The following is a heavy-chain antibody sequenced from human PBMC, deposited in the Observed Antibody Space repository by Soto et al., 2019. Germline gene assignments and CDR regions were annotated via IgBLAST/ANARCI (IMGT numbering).Heavy chain of an antibody. Sequence: SETLSLTCAVSGGSISSSSYYWGWIRQPPGKGLEWIGSIYYSGSTYYNPSLKSRVTISVHTSKNQFSLKLSSVTAADTAVYYCARQVRGWSIAVASYYFDYWGQGTLVTVSS. V-gene: IGHV4-39*01. CDR3: ARQVRGWSIAVASYYFDY. D-gene: IGHD6-19*01. CDR2: IYYSGST. J-gene: IGHJ4*02. CDR1: GGSISSSSYY.